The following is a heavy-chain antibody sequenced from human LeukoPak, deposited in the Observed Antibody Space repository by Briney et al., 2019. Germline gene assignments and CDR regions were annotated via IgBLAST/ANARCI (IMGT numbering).Heavy chain of an antibody. V-gene: IGHV1-69*01. CDR3: ARDLDVLNGRGWFDP. CDR1: GGTFSSYA. D-gene: IGHD2-8*01. Sequence: SVKVSCKASGGTFSSYAISWVRQAPGQGLEWMGGIIPMSGTANYAQKFQGRVTITADESTSTAYIELSSLRSEDTAVYYCARDLDVLNGRGWFDPWGQGTLVSVSS. J-gene: IGHJ5*02. CDR2: IIPMSGTA.